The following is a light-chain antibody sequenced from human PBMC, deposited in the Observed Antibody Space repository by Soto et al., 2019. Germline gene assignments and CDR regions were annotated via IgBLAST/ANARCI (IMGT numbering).Light chain of an antibody. CDR1: QSVSSSY. J-gene: IGKJ1*01. CDR3: QQYGSSPT. CDR2: GAS. V-gene: IGKV3-20*01. Sequence: EIVLTQSPGTLSLSPGERATLSCRASQSVSSSYLAWYQQKPGQAPRLLIYGASSRATGIPDRFSGSGSGTDFDLTISRLEPEDFAVYYCQQYGSSPTFGQGTMVEIK.